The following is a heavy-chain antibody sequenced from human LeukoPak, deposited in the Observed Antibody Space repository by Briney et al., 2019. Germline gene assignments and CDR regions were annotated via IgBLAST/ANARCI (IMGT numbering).Heavy chain of an antibody. V-gene: IGHV3-48*01. J-gene: IGHJ4*02. CDR2: IGSSGSPI. CDR3: ARASSDPTGYYPYYFDS. Sequence: GGSLRLSCAASGFTFSSYAMSWVRQAPGKGLEWVSYIGSSGSPIYHSDSVRGRFTISRDNAENSLFLQLNSLRAEDTAVYYCARASSDPTGYYPYYFDSWGQGTLVTVSS. CDR1: GFTFSSYA. D-gene: IGHD3-9*01.